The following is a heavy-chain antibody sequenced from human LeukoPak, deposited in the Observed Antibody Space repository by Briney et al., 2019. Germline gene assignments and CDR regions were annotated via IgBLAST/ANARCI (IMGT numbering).Heavy chain of an antibody. CDR2: LSGSGDIT. D-gene: IGHD1-1*01. Sequence: GGSLRLSCAASGFTFSSYAIIWVRQAPGKGLEWVSALSGSGDITYYADSVKGRFTISRDNSKNTLYLQMNTLRAEDTAVYYCAKGASSGNWHGRNFDYWGQGTLVTVSS. V-gene: IGHV3-23*01. CDR3: AKGASSGNWHGRNFDY. J-gene: IGHJ4*02. CDR1: GFTFSSYA.